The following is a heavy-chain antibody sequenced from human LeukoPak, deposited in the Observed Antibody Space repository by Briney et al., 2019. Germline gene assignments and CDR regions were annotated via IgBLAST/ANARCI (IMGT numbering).Heavy chain of an antibody. V-gene: IGHV3-9*03. CDR3: AKGGCSSTSCYYGSA. Sequence: GRSLRLSCAASGFTFDDYAMHWVRQAPGKGLEWVSGISRNSGNIGYADSVKGRFTISRDNAKNSLYLQMNSLRAEDMAFYYCAKGGCSSTSCYYGSAWGQGTLVTVSS. J-gene: IGHJ4*02. CDR1: GFTFDDYA. D-gene: IGHD2-2*01. CDR2: ISRNSGNI.